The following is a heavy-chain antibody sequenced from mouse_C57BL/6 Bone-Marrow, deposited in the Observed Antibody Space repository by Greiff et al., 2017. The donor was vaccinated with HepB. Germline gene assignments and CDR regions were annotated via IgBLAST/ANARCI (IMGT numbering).Heavy chain of an antibody. Sequence: VQLQQSGPELVKPGASVKIPCKASGYTFTDYNMDWVKQSHGKSLEWIGDINPNNGGTIYNQKFKGKATLTVDKSSITAYMELRSLTSEDTAVYYCARYDGYPYWYFYVWGTGTTVTVSS. CDR1: GYTFTDYN. V-gene: IGHV1-18*01. CDR2: INPNNGGT. J-gene: IGHJ1*03. CDR3: ARYDGYPYWYFYV. D-gene: IGHD2-3*01.